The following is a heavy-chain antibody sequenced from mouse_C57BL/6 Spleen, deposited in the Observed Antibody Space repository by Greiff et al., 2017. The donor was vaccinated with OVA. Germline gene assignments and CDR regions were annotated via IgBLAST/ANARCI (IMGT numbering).Heavy chain of an antibody. CDR2: IYPGSGST. CDR1: GYTFTSYW. Sequence: QVQLQQPGAELVKPGASVKMSCKASGYTFTSYWITWVKQRPGQGLEWIGDIYPGSGSTNYNEKFKSKATLTVDTSSSTAYMQLSSLTSEDSAVYYCARSALKYYGSSPYWGQGTLVTVSA. D-gene: IGHD1-1*01. V-gene: IGHV1-55*01. CDR3: ARSALKYYGSSPY. J-gene: IGHJ3*01.